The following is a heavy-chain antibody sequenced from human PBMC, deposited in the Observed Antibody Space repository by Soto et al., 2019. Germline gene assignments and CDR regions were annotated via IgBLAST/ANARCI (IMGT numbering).Heavy chain of an antibody. V-gene: IGHV3-33*01. Sequence: QVQLVESGGGVVQPGRSLRLSCAASGFTFSSYGMHWVRQAPGKGLEWVAVIWYDGSNKYYADSVKGRFTISRDNSKNTLYLQMNSLRAEDTAVDYWARDPPVAGAYYFDYWGQGTLVTVSS. CDR1: GFTFSSYG. D-gene: IGHD6-19*01. J-gene: IGHJ4*02. CDR3: ARDPPVAGAYYFDY. CDR2: IWYDGSNK.